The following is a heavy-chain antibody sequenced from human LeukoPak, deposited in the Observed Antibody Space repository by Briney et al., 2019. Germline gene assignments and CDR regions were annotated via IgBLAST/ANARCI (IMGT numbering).Heavy chain of an antibody. CDR3: ASFSYGPFDY. Sequence: SETLSLTCTVSGGSISSSSYYWGWIRQPPGKGLEWIGSIYHSGSTYYNPSLKSRVTISVDTSKNQFSLKLSSVTAADTAVYYCASFSYGPFDYWGQGTLVTVSS. D-gene: IGHD3-10*01. CDR2: IYHSGST. CDR1: GGSISSSSYY. V-gene: IGHV4-39*07. J-gene: IGHJ4*02.